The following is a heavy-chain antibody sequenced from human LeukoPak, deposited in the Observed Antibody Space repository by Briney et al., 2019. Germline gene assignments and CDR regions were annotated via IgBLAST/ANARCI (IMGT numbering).Heavy chain of an antibody. CDR1: GGTFSSYA. CDR3: ARDRGFLEWFGYYYYMDV. CDR2: IIPIFGTA. D-gene: IGHD3-3*01. V-gene: IGHV1-69*01. J-gene: IGHJ6*03. Sequence: SVKVSCKXSGGTFSSYAISWVRQAPGQGLEWMGGIIPIFGTANYAQKFQGRVTITADESTSTAYMELSSLRSEDTAVYYCARDRGFLEWFGYYYYMDVWGKGTTVTVSS.